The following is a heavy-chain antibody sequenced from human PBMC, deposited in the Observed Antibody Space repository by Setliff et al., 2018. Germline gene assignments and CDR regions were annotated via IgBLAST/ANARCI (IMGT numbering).Heavy chain of an antibody. V-gene: IGHV3-23*01. J-gene: IGHJ1*01. CDR1: GFTFDDYG. Sequence: GGSLRLSCAASGFTFDDYGMSWVRQAPGKGLEWVSGIGGRGISTYYADSVKGRFIISRDNSENTLYLQMNSLRAEDTAVYYCARDSRQWLIPEYFQHWGQGTLVTVSS. D-gene: IGHD6-19*01. CDR3: ARDSRQWLIPEYFQH. CDR2: IGGRGIST.